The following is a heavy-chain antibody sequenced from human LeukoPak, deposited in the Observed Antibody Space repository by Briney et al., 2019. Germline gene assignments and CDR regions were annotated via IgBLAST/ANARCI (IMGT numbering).Heavy chain of an antibody. CDR3: ARDGATGVLDH. CDR1: GASMRGAGYS. V-gene: IGHV4-31*03. CDR2: IYYSGST. Sequence: SETLSLTCSVSGASMRGAGYSWFWIRQFPGKGLEWIGYIYYSGSTAYNPSLKSRVAISLDTSENQFSLNLTSVTAADTAVYFCARDGATGVLDHWGLGTLVTVSS. D-gene: IGHD4/OR15-4a*01. J-gene: IGHJ4*02.